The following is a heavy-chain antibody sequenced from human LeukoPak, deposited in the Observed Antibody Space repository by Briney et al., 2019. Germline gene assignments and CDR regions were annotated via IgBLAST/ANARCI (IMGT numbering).Heavy chain of an antibody. CDR1: GFTFSSYS. Sequence: PGGSLRLSCAASGFTFSSYSMNWVRQAPGKGLEWVSYISSSGSTLYYADSVKGRFTISRDNAKNSLYLQMNSLRDEDTAVYYCAKDLWFGEFLHYWGQGTLVTVSS. D-gene: IGHD3-10*01. J-gene: IGHJ4*02. CDR3: AKDLWFGEFLHY. CDR2: ISSSGSTL. V-gene: IGHV3-48*02.